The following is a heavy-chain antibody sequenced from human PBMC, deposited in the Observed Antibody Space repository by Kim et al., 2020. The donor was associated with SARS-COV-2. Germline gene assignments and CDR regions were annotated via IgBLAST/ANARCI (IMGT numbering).Heavy chain of an antibody. D-gene: IGHD6-19*01. CDR3: ARVASGSTAWYYFDY. Sequence: GGSLRLSCAASGFTFSDYYMTWIRQAPGKGLEWISYIRSSSSYTKYADSVKGRFTISRDNAKNSLYLQMNSLRAEDTAVYYCARVASGSTAWYYFDYWGQGTLVTVSS. J-gene: IGHJ4*02. CDR2: IRSSSSYT. V-gene: IGHV3-11*03. CDR1: GFTFSDYY.